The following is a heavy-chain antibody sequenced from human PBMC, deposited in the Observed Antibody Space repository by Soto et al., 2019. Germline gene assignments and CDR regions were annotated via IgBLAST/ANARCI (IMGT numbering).Heavy chain of an antibody. J-gene: IGHJ6*03. V-gene: IGHV4-59*08. Sequence: SETLSLTCTVSGGSISSYYWSWIRQPPGKGLEWIGYIYYSGSTNYNPSLKSRVTISVDTSKNQFSLKLSSVTAADTAVYYCATHLGDYYYYYMDVWGKGTTVTSP. D-gene: IGHD3-16*01. CDR2: IYYSGST. CDR1: GGSISSYY. CDR3: ATHLGDYYYYYMDV.